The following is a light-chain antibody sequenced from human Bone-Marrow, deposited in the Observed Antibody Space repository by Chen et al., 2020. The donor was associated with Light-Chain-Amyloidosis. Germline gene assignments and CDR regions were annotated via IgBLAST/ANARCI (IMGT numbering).Light chain of an antibody. CDR3: AAWDDSLNGWV. Sequence: QSVLTQPPSASGTPGQRVTISCSGGSSNIGSNAVSWYQQFPGTAPKLLIYTSNQRPSGVPDRFSGSKSGTSASLVISGLQSEDEAGYYCAAWDDSLNGWVFGGGTKLTVL. J-gene: IGLJ3*02. CDR2: TSN. CDR1: SSNIGSNA. V-gene: IGLV1-44*01.